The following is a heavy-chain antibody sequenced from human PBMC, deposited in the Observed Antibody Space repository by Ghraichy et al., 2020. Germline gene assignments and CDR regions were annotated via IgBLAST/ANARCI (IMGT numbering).Heavy chain of an antibody. V-gene: IGHV4-39*01. CDR1: GDSISSSSYY. CDR3: AREWGNYITGWYFDL. CDR2: IYYSGST. Sequence: SETLSLTCTVSGDSISSSSYYWGWIRQPPGKGLEWIGSIYYSGSTYYNPSLKSRVTISVDTSKNQFSLKLSSVTAADTAVYYCAREWGNYITGWYFDLWGRGTLVTVSS. D-gene: IGHD1-20*01. J-gene: IGHJ2*01.